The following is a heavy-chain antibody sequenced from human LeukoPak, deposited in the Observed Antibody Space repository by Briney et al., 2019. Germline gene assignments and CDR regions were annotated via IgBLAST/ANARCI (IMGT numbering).Heavy chain of an antibody. CDR2: IHYSGST. CDR3: ARFKRAGGWSYFDY. CDR1: GGSISSSSYY. J-gene: IGHJ4*02. D-gene: IGHD6-19*01. Sequence: SETLSLTCTVSGGSISSSSYYWSWIRQSPGKGLEWIGNIHYSGSTNQNPSLKNRLTISVDTSKNQFSLKLSSVTAADTAVYYCARFKRAGGWSYFDYWGQGTLVTVSS. V-gene: IGHV4-61*01.